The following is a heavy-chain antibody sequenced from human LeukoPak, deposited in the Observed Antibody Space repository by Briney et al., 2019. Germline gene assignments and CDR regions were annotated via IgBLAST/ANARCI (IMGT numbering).Heavy chain of an antibody. Sequence: GGSLRLSCAASGFTFSSYAMSWVRQAPGKGLEWVSSISSSSSYIYYVDSVKGRFTISRDNAKNSLYLQMNSLRAEDTAVYYCARGYQLLSWFDPWGQGTLVTVSS. J-gene: IGHJ5*02. CDR3: ARGYQLLSWFDP. V-gene: IGHV3-21*01. D-gene: IGHD2-2*01. CDR2: ISSSSSYI. CDR1: GFTFSSYA.